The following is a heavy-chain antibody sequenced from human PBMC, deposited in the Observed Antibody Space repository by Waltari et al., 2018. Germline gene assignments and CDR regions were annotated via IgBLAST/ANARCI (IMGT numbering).Heavy chain of an antibody. CDR3: ARLPDYGDYRADGFDV. CDR1: GGSISSSSYY. Sequence: QLQLQESGPGLVKPSETLSLTCTVSGGSISSSSYYWGWIRQPPGKGLEWIGSIYYSGSTYYNPSLKSRLTILVDTSKRQFSLRVTSVTAADTAVYYCARLPDYGDYRADGFDVWGQGTMVTVSS. J-gene: IGHJ3*01. V-gene: IGHV4-39*07. D-gene: IGHD4-17*01. CDR2: IYYSGST.